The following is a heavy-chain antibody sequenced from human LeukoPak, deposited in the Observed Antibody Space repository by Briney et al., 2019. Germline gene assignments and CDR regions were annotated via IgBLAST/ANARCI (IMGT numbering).Heavy chain of an antibody. CDR3: ARGLAVAGTSPDY. D-gene: IGHD6-19*01. CDR2: IYHSGST. CDR1: GYSITSGYY. Sequence: SETLSLTCTVSGYSITSGYYWGWIRQPPGKGLEWIGSIYHSGSTFYNPSLKSRVTISVDPSKNQFSLKLSSVTAADTAVYYCARGLAVAGTSPDYWGQGTLVTVSS. J-gene: IGHJ4*02. V-gene: IGHV4-38-2*02.